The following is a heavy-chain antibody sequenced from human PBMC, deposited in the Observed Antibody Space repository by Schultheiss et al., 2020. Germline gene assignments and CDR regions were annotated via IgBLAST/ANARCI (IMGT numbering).Heavy chain of an antibody. CDR1: GYTFTSYD. CDR3: ARAGRRSLYYDFWSGYYIGPSRDYYYYGMDV. V-gene: IGHV1-8*01. Sequence: ASVKVSCKASGYTFTSYDINWVRQATGQGLEWMGWMNPNSGNTGYAQKFQGRVTMTRNTSISTAYMELSSLRSEDTAVYYCARAGRRSLYYDFWSGYYIGPSRDYYYYGMDVWGQGTTVTVSS. J-gene: IGHJ6*02. D-gene: IGHD3-3*01. CDR2: MNPNSGNT.